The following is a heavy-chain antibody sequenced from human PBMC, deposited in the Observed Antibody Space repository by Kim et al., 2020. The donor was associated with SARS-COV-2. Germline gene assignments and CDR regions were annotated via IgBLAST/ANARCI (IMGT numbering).Heavy chain of an antibody. CDR2: INPSGGST. J-gene: IGHJ4*02. D-gene: IGHD3-22*01. Sequence: ASVKVSCKASGYTFTSYYMHWVRQAPGQGLEWMGIINPSGGSTSYAQKFQGRVTMTRDTSTSTVYMELSSLRSEDTAVYYCARDDSSGYSVYYFDYWGQGTLVTVSS. CDR1: GYTFTSYY. CDR3: ARDDSSGYSVYYFDY. V-gene: IGHV1-46*01.